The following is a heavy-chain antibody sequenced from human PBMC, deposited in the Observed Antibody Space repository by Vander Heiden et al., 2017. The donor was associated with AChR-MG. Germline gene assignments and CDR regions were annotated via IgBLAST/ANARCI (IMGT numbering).Heavy chain of an antibody. CDR3: ARDRATPAGSYYYYGMDV. J-gene: IGHJ6*02. D-gene: IGHD5-12*01. V-gene: IGHV4-61*01. Sequence: QVQLQESGPGLVKPSETLSLTCTVSGGSVSSGSYYWSWIRQPPGKGLEWIGYIYYSGSTNYNTSLKRRVTISVDTSKNQFSRKLSSVTAAETAVYYCARDRATPAGSYYYYGMDVWGQGTTVTVSS. CDR1: GGSVSSGSYY. CDR2: IYYSGST.